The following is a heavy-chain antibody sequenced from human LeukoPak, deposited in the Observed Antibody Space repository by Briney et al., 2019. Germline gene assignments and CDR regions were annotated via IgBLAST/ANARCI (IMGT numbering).Heavy chain of an antibody. V-gene: IGHV5-51*01. D-gene: IGHD1-26*01. CDR3: ARRRGRYSGDAFDI. CDR1: GYRFTSYW. J-gene: IGHJ3*02. CDR2: IYPGDSDT. Sequence: GESLKISCKGSGYRFTSYWIGWVRQTPGKGLEWMGFIYPGDSDTGYSPFFQGQVTISADKSMSTAYLQWSSLKASDTAMYYCARRRGRYSGDAFDIWGQGTMVTVSS.